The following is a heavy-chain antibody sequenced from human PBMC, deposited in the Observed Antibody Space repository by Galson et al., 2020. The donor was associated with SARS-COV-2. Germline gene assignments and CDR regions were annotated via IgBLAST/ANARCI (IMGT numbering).Heavy chain of an antibody. J-gene: IGHJ3*01. Sequence: KMSGPTLVKPTQTLTLTCNFSGFSLSLTGVGVGWIRQPPGQALEWLALIYWDDDKRYRPSLKSRLTIPKDTSKNQVVLTMANMDPVDTGTYFCAHKPPGGPVADAFDVWGRGTMVTVSS. D-gene: IGHD3-10*01. V-gene: IGHV2-5*02. CDR3: AHKPPGGPVADAFDV. CDR1: GFSLSLTGVG. CDR2: IYWDDDK.